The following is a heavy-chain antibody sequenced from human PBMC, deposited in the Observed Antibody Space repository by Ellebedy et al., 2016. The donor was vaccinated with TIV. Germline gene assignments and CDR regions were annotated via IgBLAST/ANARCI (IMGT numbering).Heavy chain of an antibody. CDR3: AKDASSSGWATWFDP. CDR2: ISSSGHST. CDR1: GFNFRDFA. D-gene: IGHD6-19*01. V-gene: IGHV3-23*01. Sequence: GESLKISCEASGFNFRDFAMTWVRQAPGKGLEWVSSISSSGHSTYYADSVKGRFTISRDTFKNTVVLQMNDLRAEDTAVYYCAKDASSSGWATWFDPWGHGTLVTVSS. J-gene: IGHJ5*02.